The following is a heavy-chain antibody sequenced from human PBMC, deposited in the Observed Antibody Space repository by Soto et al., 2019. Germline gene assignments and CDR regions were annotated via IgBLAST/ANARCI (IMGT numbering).Heavy chain of an antibody. CDR3: ARGGSSSSYYYYGMDV. J-gene: IGHJ6*02. D-gene: IGHD6-6*01. CDR2: ISSSSSTI. CDR1: GFTFSSYS. V-gene: IGHV3-48*02. Sequence: PGGSLRLSCAASGFTFSSYSMNWVRQAPGKGLEWVSYISSSSSTIYYADSVKGRFTISRDNAKNSLYLQMNSLRDEDTAVYYCARGGSSSSYYYYGMDVWGQGTTVTVS.